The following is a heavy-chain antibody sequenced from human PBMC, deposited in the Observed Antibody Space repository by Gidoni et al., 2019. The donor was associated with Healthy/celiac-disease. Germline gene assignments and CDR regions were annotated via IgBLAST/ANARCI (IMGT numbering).Heavy chain of an antibody. V-gene: IGHV4-39*07. J-gene: IGHJ4*02. CDR2: IYYSGRT. D-gene: IGHD3-10*01. Sequence: QLQLQESGPGLVKPSETLSLTGTVSGGSISSSSYDWGWIRQPPGKGLEWIGIIYYSGRTYYNPSLKSRVTISVDTSKNQFSLKLSSVTAADTAVYYCARDPLTTYYYGSGSYKDYWGQGTLVTVSS. CDR3: ARDPLTTYYYGSGSYKDY. CDR1: GGSISSSSYD.